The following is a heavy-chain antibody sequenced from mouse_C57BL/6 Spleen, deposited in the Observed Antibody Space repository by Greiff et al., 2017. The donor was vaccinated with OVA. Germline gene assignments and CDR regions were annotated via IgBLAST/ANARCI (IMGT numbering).Heavy chain of an antibody. J-gene: IGHJ2*01. CDR2: IYPGDGDT. Sequence: VKLLESGAELVKPGASVKISCKASGYAFSSYWMNWVKQRPGKGLEWIGQIYPGDGDTNYNGKFKGKATLTADKSSSTAYMPLSSLTSADSAVYFVAGCYGSGSPYFDYWGQGTTLTVSS. D-gene: IGHD1-1*01. V-gene: IGHV1-80*01. CDR3: AGCYGSGSPYFDY. CDR1: GYAFSSYW.